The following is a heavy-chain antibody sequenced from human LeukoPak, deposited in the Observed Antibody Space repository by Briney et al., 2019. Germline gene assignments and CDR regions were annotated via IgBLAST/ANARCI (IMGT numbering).Heavy chain of an antibody. J-gene: IGHJ5*02. CDR1: GLTFSSDA. Sequence: PGGSLRLSCTSSGLTFSSDAMTWVRQALGKGLEWVSSISGSGDGTYYADSVKGRFTISRDNSKNTLYLQMNSLRAEDTAVYYCANKPAGFDPWGQGTLVTVSS. CDR2: ISGSGDGT. CDR3: ANKPAGFDP. D-gene: IGHD1-14*01. V-gene: IGHV3-23*01.